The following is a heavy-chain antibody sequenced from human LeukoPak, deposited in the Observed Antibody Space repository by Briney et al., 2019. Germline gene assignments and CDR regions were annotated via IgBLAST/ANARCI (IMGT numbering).Heavy chain of an antibody. V-gene: IGHV4-34*01. D-gene: IGHD6-6*01. CDR3: ARSLAAPPEFFDY. Sequence: NTSETLSLTCAVYGGSLSGYYWSWIRQPPGKGLEWIGEINHSGSTNYNPSLKSRVTISVDTSKNQFSLKLSSVTAADTAVYYCARSLAAPPEFFDYWGQGTLVTVSS. CDR2: INHSGST. CDR1: GGSLSGYY. J-gene: IGHJ4*02.